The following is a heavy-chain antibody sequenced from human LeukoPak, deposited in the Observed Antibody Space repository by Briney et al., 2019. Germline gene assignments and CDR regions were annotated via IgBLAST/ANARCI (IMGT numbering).Heavy chain of an antibody. CDR2: IIHNGNVN. J-gene: IGHJ6*02. V-gene: IGHV3-7*03. CDR1: GFTFSSYW. Sequence: GGSLRLSCAASGFTFSSYWMHWVRQAPGKGLEWVASIIHNGNVNYYVDSVKGRFTISRDNAKNSLYLQMSNLRAEDTAVYFCARGGGLDVWGQGATVTVSS. CDR3: ARGGGLDV. D-gene: IGHD3-16*01.